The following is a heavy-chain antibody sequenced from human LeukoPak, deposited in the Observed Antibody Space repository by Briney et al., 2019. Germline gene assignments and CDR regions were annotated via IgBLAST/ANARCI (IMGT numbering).Heavy chain of an antibody. Sequence: PGGSPRLSCAASGFTFSSYAMHWVRQAPGKGLEWVAVISYDGSNKYYADSVKGRFTISRDNSKNTLYLQMNSLRAEDTAVYYCARVSPGGPGYGMDVWGQGTTVTVSS. J-gene: IGHJ6*02. CDR3: ARVSPGGPGYGMDV. V-gene: IGHV3-30-3*01. CDR2: ISYDGSNK. D-gene: IGHD2/OR15-2a*01. CDR1: GFTFSSYA.